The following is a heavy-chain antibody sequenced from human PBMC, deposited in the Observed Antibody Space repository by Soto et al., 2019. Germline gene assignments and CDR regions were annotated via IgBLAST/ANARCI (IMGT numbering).Heavy chain of an antibody. CDR3: GRNTGWPRAQYEY. J-gene: IGHJ4*02. Sequence: QVQLQVSGPGLVVPSGTLSLTCAVSGDSIISLNWWTWVRQSPGQVLEWIGEIYHSGITNYNPSLQSRVTMSVDNSKNQFSLWLSSVTAADTAVDYGGRNTGWPRAQYEYWGQGTLVTVSS. CDR2: IYHSGIT. V-gene: IGHV4-4*02. D-gene: IGHD6-19*01. CDR1: GDSIISLNW.